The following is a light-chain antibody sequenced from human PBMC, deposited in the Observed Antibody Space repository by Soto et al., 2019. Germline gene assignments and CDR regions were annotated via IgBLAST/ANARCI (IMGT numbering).Light chain of an antibody. V-gene: IGKV1-8*01. CDR1: QGSSSY. Sequence: IQMTQKPSSSFSASTGDIVTITCRASQGSSSYLAWYQQKPGKAPKLLIYAASTLQSGVPSRFSGSGSGTDFTLTISCLQSEDFATYYCQQYYSYPLTFGGGTKVDIK. CDR2: AAS. J-gene: IGKJ4*01. CDR3: QQYYSYPLT.